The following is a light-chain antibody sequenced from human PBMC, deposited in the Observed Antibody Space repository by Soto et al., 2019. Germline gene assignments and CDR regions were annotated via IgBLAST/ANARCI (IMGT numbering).Light chain of an antibody. CDR1: SSDVGGYNY. J-gene: IGLJ3*02. CDR2: DLS. V-gene: IGLV2-11*01. CDR3: CSYADTYTWV. Sequence: QSALTQPRSVSGSPGQSVTISCTGTSSDVGGYNYVSWYQQHPGKAPKLMIYDLSQRPSGVPDRFSGSKSGNMASLTISGLQAEDEADYYCCSYADTYTWVFGGGTQLTVL.